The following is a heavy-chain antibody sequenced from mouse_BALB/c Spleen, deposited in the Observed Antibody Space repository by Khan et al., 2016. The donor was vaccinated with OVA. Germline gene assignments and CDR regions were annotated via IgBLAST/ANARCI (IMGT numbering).Heavy chain of an antibody. J-gene: IGHJ3*01. CDR1: GFTFSTYG. Sequence: EVQLVESGGDLVKPGGSLKLSCAASGFTFSTYGMSWVRQTPDKRLEWVATISTGGHYTYYPDSVKGRFTISRDNAKNTLYLQMTSLRSEDTAMFYVARLAYYYASEGFAYWGQGTLVTVSA. D-gene: IGHD1-1*01. CDR2: ISTGGHYT. V-gene: IGHV5-6*01. CDR3: ARLAYYYASEGFAY.